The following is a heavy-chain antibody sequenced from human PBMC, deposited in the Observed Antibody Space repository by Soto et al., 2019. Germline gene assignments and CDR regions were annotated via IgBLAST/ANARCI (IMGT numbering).Heavy chain of an antibody. CDR1: GYTFTSYC. CDR2: ISAYNGNT. V-gene: IGHV1-18*01. CDR3: ARLDSSGWYWDYYYGMDV. Sequence: SGKVSCKASGYTFTSYCISWVRQAPGQGLEWMGWISAYNGNTNYAQKLQGRVTMTTDTSTSTAYMELRSLRSDDTAVYYCARLDSSGWYWDYYYGMDVWGQGTTVTVSS. J-gene: IGHJ6*02. D-gene: IGHD6-19*01.